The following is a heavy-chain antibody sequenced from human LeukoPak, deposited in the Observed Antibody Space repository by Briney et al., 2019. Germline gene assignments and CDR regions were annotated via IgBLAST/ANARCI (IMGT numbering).Heavy chain of an antibody. J-gene: IGHJ4*02. D-gene: IGHD3-9*01. CDR2: ISYDGSNK. Sequence: GGSLRLSCAASGFTFSSYAMHWVRQAPGKGLEWVAVISYDGSNKYYADSVKGRFTIPRDNSKNTLYLQMNSLRAEDTAVYYCARAIYDILTPYFDYWGQGTLVTVSS. CDR1: GFTFSSYA. CDR3: ARAIYDILTPYFDY. V-gene: IGHV3-30*04.